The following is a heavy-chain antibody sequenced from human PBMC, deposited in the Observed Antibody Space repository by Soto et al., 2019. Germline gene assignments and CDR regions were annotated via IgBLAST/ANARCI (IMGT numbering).Heavy chain of an antibody. Sequence: PSETLSLTCAVYGGSFSGYYWSWIRQPPGKGLEWIGEINHSGSTNYNPSLKSRVTISVDTSKNQFSLKLSSVTAADTAVYYCARVAEGDKYYYYGMDVWGQGTTVTSP. CDR3: ARVAEGDKYYYYGMDV. CDR2: INHSGST. J-gene: IGHJ6*02. V-gene: IGHV4-34*01. CDR1: GGSFSGYY. D-gene: IGHD3-16*01.